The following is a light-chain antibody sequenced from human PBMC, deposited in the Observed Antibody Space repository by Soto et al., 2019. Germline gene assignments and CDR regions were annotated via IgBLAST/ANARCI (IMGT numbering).Light chain of an antibody. CDR2: KAS. Sequence: DIQMTQSPSTLSASVGDRVTITCRASQSISSWLAWYQQKPGKAPKLLIYKASSLESGVPSRFSGSGSGTEFTLTISSLQPDDFETYYCQQYNSNPGTFGQGTNVEIK. CDR1: QSISSW. J-gene: IGKJ1*01. V-gene: IGKV1-5*03. CDR3: QQYNSNPGT.